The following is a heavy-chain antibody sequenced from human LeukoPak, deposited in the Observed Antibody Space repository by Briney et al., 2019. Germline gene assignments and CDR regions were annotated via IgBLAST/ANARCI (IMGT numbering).Heavy chain of an antibody. V-gene: IGHV3-21*01. D-gene: IGHD3-10*01. CDR2: INNVASHI. CDR1: GFTFSSSA. CDR3: ASGDYYGSGSPWDY. Sequence: PGGSLRLSCAGSGFTFSSSAMNWVRQAPGKGLEWVSSINNVASHIYYADSVKGRFTISRDNAKNSLYLQMNSLRAEDTAVYYCASGDYYGSGSPWDYWGQGTLVTVSS. J-gene: IGHJ4*02.